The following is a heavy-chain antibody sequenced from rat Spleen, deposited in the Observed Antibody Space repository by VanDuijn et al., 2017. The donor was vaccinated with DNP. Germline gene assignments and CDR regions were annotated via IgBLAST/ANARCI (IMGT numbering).Heavy chain of an antibody. CDR1: GFTFNYYW. CDR2: ISSSGTTI. V-gene: IGHV5-31*01. Sequence: EVQLVESGGDLVQPGRSLKISCVASGFTFNYYWMTWIRQVPGKGLEWVASISSSGTTIYYADSVRGRFTLSRDNAKNTVYLEMDSLRSEDTATYYCAREQLHDYWGQGVMVIVSS. CDR3: AREQLHDY. J-gene: IGHJ2*01. D-gene: IGHD1-10*01.